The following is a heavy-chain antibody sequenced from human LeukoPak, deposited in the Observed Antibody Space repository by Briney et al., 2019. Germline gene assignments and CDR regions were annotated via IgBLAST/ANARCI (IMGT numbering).Heavy chain of an antibody. CDR3: ASGERYDSSGTNYYYYGMDV. Sequence: PGGSLRLSCAASGFTVSSNHMSWVRQAPGKGLEGDSVIYSGGSTYYADSVKGRLTISRDNSKNTLYLQMNSLRAEDTAVYYCASGERYDSSGTNYYYYGMDVWGQGTTVTVSS. V-gene: IGHV3-66*01. CDR2: IYSGGST. CDR1: GFTVSSNH. D-gene: IGHD3-22*01. J-gene: IGHJ6*02.